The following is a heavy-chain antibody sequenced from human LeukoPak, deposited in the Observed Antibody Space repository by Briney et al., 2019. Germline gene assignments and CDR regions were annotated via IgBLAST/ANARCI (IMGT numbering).Heavy chain of an antibody. CDR2: INHSGNT. J-gene: IGHJ4*02. CDR1: GGSFIGSH. D-gene: IGHD4-23*01. V-gene: IGHV4-34*01. Sequence: KPSETLSLTCAVSGGSFIGSHWNWIRQPPGKGLEWIGEINHSGNTHYNPSLKSRVTISVDTSKNQFSLKLRSVTAADTAVYYCARDPTTVVTLPYYFDDWGQGTLVTVSS. CDR3: ARDPTTVVTLPYYFDD.